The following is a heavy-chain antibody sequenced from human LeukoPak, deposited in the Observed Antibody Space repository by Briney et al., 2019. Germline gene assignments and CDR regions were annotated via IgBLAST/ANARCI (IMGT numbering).Heavy chain of an antibody. CDR3: ARGDYYGSSGYLYYFDY. Sequence: GASVKVSCKASGYTFTSYYMHWVRQAPGQGLEWMGIINPSGGSTSCAQKFQGRVTMTRDTSTSTVYMELSSLRSEDTAVYYCARGDYYGSSGYLYYFDYWGQGTLVTVSS. CDR1: GYTFTSYY. V-gene: IGHV1-46*01. CDR2: INPSGGST. J-gene: IGHJ4*02. D-gene: IGHD3-22*01.